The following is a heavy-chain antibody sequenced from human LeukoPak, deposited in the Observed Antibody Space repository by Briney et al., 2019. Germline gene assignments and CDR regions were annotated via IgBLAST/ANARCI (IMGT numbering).Heavy chain of an antibody. J-gene: IGHJ4*02. CDR1: GGSISSSSYY. V-gene: IGHV4-39*07. CDR3: ARNYYDSSGSHSRGGYYFDY. D-gene: IGHD3-22*01. CDR2: IYYSGST. Sequence: PSETLSLTCTVSGGSISSSSYYWGWIRQPPGKGLEWIGSIYYSGSTYYNPSLKSRVTISVDTSKNQFSLKLSSVTAADTAVYYCARNYYDSSGSHSRGGYYFDYWGQGTLVTVSS.